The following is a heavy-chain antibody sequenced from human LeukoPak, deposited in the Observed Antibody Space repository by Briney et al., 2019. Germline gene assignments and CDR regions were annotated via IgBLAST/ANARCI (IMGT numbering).Heavy chain of an antibody. V-gene: IGHV3-7*01. CDR1: GFTFSSYW. Sequence: GGSLRLSCAASGFTFSSYWMSWVRQAPGKGLEWVANIKQDGSVKYYVDSVKGRFTISRDNAKNSLYLQMNSLRAEDTAVYYCARAPLRTHYYYYYHMDVWGKGTTVTVSS. D-gene: IGHD4-17*01. J-gene: IGHJ6*03. CDR2: IKQDGSVK. CDR3: ARAPLRTHYYYYYHMDV.